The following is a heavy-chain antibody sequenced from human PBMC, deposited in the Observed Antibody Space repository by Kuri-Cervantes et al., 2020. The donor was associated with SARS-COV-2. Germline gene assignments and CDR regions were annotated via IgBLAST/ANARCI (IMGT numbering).Heavy chain of an antibody. CDR1: GFSLSTSGVG. CDR3: ARIVRSYYYYGMDV. V-gene: IGHV2-5*02. Sequence: SGPTLVKPTQTLTLTCTFSGFSLSTSGVGVGWIRQPPGKALEWLALIHWDDDERYSPSLRNRLTISKDTSKNQVVLTMTNMDPVDTATYYCARIVRSYYYYGMDVWGQGTTVTVYS. D-gene: IGHD3-22*01. CDR2: IHWDDDE. J-gene: IGHJ6*02.